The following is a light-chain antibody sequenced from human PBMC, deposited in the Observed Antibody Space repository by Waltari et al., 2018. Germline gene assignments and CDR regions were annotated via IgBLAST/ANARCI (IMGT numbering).Light chain of an antibody. J-gene: IGLJ3*02. CDR1: NSDIGVHTY. Sequence: QSALTQPASVSGSPGQSITIPCTGTNSDIGVHTYVSWYQQHPGKAPKLILYGVSKRPSGVSNRFSGSKADNTASLTISGVQAGDEADYYCSSYTTRDTWLFGGGTKVTVL. CDR2: GVS. V-gene: IGLV2-14*03. CDR3: SSYTTRDTWL.